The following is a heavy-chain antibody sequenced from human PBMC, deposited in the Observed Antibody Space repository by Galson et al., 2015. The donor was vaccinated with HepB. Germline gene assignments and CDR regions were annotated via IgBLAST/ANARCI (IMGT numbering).Heavy chain of an antibody. Sequence: SLRLSCAASGFAFSDYPMHWVRQAPGKGLEWVAVISYDGTNKYYADSVKGRFTISRDYSNNTLYVQMNSLRGEDTAVYYCARERSTNYSYYYYYGMDVWGQGATVTVSS. D-gene: IGHD4/OR15-4a*01. J-gene: IGHJ6*02. V-gene: IGHV3-30-3*01. CDR2: ISYDGTNK. CDR3: ARERSTNYSYYYYYGMDV. CDR1: GFAFSDYP.